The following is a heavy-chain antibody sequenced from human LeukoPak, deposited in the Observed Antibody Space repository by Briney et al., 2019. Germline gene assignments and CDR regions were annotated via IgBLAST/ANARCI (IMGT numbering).Heavy chain of an antibody. CDR3: ARDFSYYTSGRYSHFDY. V-gene: IGHV1-69*06. CDR1: GGTFSSYA. D-gene: IGHD3-10*01. CDR2: IIPIFGTA. Sequence: SVKVSCKASGGTFSSYAISWVRQAPGQGLEWMGGIIPIFGTANYAQKFQGRVTITADKSTSAAYMELSSLRSEDTAVYYCARDFSYYTSGRYSHFDYWGQGALVTVSS. J-gene: IGHJ4*02.